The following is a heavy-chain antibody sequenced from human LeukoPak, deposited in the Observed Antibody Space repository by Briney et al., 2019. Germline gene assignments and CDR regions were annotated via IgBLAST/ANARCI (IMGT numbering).Heavy chain of an antibody. CDR2: TDPSSTYI. V-gene: IGHV3-21*01. J-gene: IGHJ4*02. CDR3: ARAPTVLVGYCSSSSCQADY. D-gene: IGHD2-2*01. Sequence: GGPLRLSCAASGFTFRSFSMNWVRQAQGKGLEWVSATDPSSTYIYYADSVKGRFTISRDNAENSLYLQMNSLRVEDTAVYYCARAPTVLVGYCSSSSCQADYWGQGTLVTVSS. CDR1: GFTFRSFS.